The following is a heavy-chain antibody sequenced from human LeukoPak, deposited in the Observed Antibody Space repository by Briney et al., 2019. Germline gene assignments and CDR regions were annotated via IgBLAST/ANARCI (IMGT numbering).Heavy chain of an antibody. CDR2: ISYDGSEK. Sequence: PGRSLRLSCTASGFTFSSYGMHWVRQAPGKGLEWLAVISYDGSEKYYADSVKGRFTISRDNSKNTLYLQMNSLRVEDTAVYYCARDFAIRTVIACYMDVWGRGTTVTVSS. CDR3: ARDFAIRTVIACYMDV. CDR1: GFTFSSYG. J-gene: IGHJ6*03. V-gene: IGHV3-30-3*01. D-gene: IGHD3-10*01.